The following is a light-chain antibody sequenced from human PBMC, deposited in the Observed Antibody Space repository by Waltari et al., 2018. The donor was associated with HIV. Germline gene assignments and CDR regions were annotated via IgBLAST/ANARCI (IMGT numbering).Light chain of an antibody. V-gene: IGLV2-8*01. CDR3: SSYAGSNNLEV. J-gene: IGLJ1*01. CDR1: ISDVGGYNY. Sequence: QSALTQPPPATGSPGQSVTISCTGTISDVGGYNYVSWYQQHPGKAPKLMIYGVSKPPSGVPDRFSGSRSGNTASLTGSGLQAEDEADYDCSSYAGSNNLEVFGTGTKVTVL. CDR2: GVS.